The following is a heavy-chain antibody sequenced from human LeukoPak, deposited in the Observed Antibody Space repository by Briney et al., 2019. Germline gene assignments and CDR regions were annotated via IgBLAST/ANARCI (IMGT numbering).Heavy chain of an antibody. CDR2: ISNDGNNK. CDR3: AKGGGSSGRSYYFGY. J-gene: IGHJ4*02. D-gene: IGHD3-22*01. V-gene: IGHV3-30*18. Sequence: PEQFLNLSCAASGFPFSSYGMHWVRHAPVNVLDYMAAISNDGNNKFYADAVKGRFTMSRDNPKKTMNVQMNSLRAEDTAVYYCAKGGGSSGRSYYFGYWGQGTLVVVSS. CDR1: GFPFSSYG.